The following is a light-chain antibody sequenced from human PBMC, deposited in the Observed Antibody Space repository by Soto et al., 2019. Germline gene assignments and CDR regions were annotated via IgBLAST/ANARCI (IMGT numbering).Light chain of an antibody. CDR3: CSYVEINTFWV. CDR1: SSDVGKYDL. V-gene: IGLV2-23*02. Sequence: QSALTQPASVSGSPGQSISFSCTGTSSDVGKYDLVSWYQHRPGKAPKLKIYEVSKRPSGVSTRFSGSKTGNTASLTISGLQAEDEADYFCCSYVEINTFWVCGGGTKLTVL. J-gene: IGLJ3*02. CDR2: EVS.